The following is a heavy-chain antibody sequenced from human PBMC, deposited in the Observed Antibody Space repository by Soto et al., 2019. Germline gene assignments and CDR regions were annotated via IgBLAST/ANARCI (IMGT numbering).Heavy chain of an antibody. CDR3: ARVPGDWNYSYFDY. J-gene: IGHJ4*02. D-gene: IGHD1-7*01. Sequence: QVQLQESGPGLVKPSQTLSLTCTVSGGSISSGTYYWSWIRQHPGKGLEWIGYIYYSGSTYYNPSLKSRVTISLDTSKNQFSLKLSSVIAADTAVYYCARVPGDWNYSYFDYWGQGTLVTVSS. V-gene: IGHV4-31*03. CDR2: IYYSGST. CDR1: GGSISSGTYY.